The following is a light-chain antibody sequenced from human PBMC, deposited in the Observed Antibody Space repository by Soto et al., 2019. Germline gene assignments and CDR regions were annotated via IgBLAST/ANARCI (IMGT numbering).Light chain of an antibody. CDR3: QQYHSYWT. J-gene: IGKJ1*01. CDR2: DAS. CDR1: QGISSY. V-gene: IGKV1-5*01. Sequence: DIQMTQSPSTLSGSVGDRVTITCRASQGISSYLAWYQQKPGKAPKLLIYDASSLESGVPQRFSGSGSGTEFTLTIGSLQTDDFSTYYCQQYHSYWTFGQGTKVDIK.